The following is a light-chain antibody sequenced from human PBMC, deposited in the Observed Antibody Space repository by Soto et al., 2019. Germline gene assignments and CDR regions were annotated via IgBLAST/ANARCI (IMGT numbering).Light chain of an antibody. CDR3: QQHGSSPYT. CDR1: QSVRSNS. J-gene: IGKJ2*01. Sequence: DIVLTQSPGTLSLSPGERATLSCRASQSVRSNSLAWYQQKPGQAPRLLIYGASIRATGIPDRFGGSGSGTDFTFTISRLEPEDFAVYYCQQHGSSPYTFGQGTKLEIK. CDR2: GAS. V-gene: IGKV3-20*01.